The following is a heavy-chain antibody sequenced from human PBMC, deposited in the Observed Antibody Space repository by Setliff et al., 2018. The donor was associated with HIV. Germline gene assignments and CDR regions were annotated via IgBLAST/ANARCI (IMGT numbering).Heavy chain of an antibody. J-gene: IGHJ4*02. CDR1: GGSIRSGGYY. CDR2: IYYSGST. D-gene: IGHD3-10*01. CDR3: ARQPPLSVLQVWFDDY. V-gene: IGHV4-31*03. Sequence: SETLSLTCTVSGGSIRSGGYYWSWIRQHPGKGLEWIGYIYYSGSTYYNTSLKSRVTISVDTSKNQFSLKLSSVTAAETAMYFCARQPPLSVLQVWFDDYWGQGTLVTVSS.